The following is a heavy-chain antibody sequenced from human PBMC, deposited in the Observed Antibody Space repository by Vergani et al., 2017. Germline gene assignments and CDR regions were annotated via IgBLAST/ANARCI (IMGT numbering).Heavy chain of an antibody. D-gene: IGHD3-10*01. Sequence: QVQLQESGPGLVKLSETLTLTCDVSDSSIMTKPYWGWFRQSPGKGLEWIGCIHHSGDTHYNSSLKSRVSISIVSSSKFSLSLTSVTAADTAIYYCARHRGSGGFFPSAYFYGMDVWGHGTTVTVSS. V-gene: IGHV4-38-2*01. J-gene: IGHJ6*02. CDR1: DSSIMTKPY. CDR2: IHHSGDT. CDR3: ARHRGSGGFFPSAYFYGMDV.